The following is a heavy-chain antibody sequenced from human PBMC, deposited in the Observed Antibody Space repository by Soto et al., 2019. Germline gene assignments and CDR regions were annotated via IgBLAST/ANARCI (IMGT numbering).Heavy chain of an antibody. CDR3: AHSHQGGTFDKFDY. CDR1: GFSLSASGVG. V-gene: IGHV2-5*01. Sequence: SGPTLVNPTQTLTLTCTFSGFSLSASGVGVGWIRQPPGKALEWLAIIYWNGSNRYSPSLRSRLSITKDTSKDQVVLTMTNMDPVDTATYYCAHSHQGGTFDKFDYWGQGTLVTVSS. J-gene: IGHJ4*02. CDR2: IYWNGSN. D-gene: IGHD1-7*01.